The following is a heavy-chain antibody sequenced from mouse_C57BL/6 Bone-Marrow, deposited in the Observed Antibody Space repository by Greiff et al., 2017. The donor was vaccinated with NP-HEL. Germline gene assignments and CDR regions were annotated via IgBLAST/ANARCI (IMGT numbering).Heavy chain of an antibody. CDR2: ILPSIGRT. D-gene: IGHD4-1*01. V-gene: IGHV15-2*01. Sequence: VQLQQSGSELRSPGSSVKLSCKDFDSEVFPIAYMSWVRQKPGHGFEWIGGILPSIGRTIYGEKFEDKATLDADTLSNTAYLELNSLTSEDSAIYYCARRGNWYWYFDVWGTGTTVTVSS. J-gene: IGHJ1*03. CDR3: ARRGNWYWYFDV. CDR1: DSEVFPIAY.